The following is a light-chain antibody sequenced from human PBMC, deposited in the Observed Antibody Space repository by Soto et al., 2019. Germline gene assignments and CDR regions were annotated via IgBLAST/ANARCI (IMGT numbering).Light chain of an antibody. CDR3: QAWDSSSHVV. V-gene: IGLV3-1*01. CDR2: QDS. Sequence: SYELTQPPSVSVSPGQTASITCSGDKLGDKYACWYQQKPGQSPVLVIYQDSKQPSRIPERFSGSNSGNTAALTISGTQAMDEDDYYCQAWDSSSHVVFGGGTKLTVL. J-gene: IGLJ2*01. CDR1: KLGDKY.